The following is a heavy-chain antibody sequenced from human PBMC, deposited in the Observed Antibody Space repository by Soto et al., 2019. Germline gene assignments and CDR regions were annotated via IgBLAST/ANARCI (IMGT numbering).Heavy chain of an antibody. CDR2: ISSSSSTI. CDR1: GFTFSSYS. Sequence: GGSLRLSCAASGFTFSSYSMNWVRQAPGKGLEWVSYISSSSSTIYYADSVKGRFTVSRDNAKNSLYLQMNSLRDEDTAVYYCAREYSSWNNHFDYWGQGTLVTVSS. D-gene: IGHD6-6*01. V-gene: IGHV3-48*02. J-gene: IGHJ4*02. CDR3: AREYSSWNNHFDY.